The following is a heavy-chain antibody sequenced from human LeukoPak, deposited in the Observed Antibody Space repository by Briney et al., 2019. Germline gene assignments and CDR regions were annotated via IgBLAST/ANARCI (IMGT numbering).Heavy chain of an antibody. Sequence: PSETLSLTCTVSGGSISSYYWSWIRQPPGKGLEWIGYIYYSGSTNYNPSLKSRVTISVDTSKNQFSLKLSSVTAADTAVYYCARGNYDSSGYPGNWYFDLWGRGTLVTVS. D-gene: IGHD3-22*01. J-gene: IGHJ2*01. CDR2: IYYSGST. CDR1: GGSISSYY. CDR3: ARGNYDSSGYPGNWYFDL. V-gene: IGHV4-59*01.